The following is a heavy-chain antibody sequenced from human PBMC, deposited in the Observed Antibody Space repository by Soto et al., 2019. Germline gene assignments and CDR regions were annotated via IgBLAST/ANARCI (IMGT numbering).Heavy chain of an antibody. J-gene: IGHJ4*02. D-gene: IGHD3-10*01. CDR3: ARGLVRFGEFY. CDR2: ISAYNGNT. V-gene: IGHV1-18*01. Sequence: ASVKVSCKASGGTFSSYAINWVRQAPGQGLEWMGWISAYNGNTKYAQNLQGRVTMTTDASTSTAYMEMRSLRSDDTAVYYCARGLVRFGEFYWGQGTLVTVSS. CDR1: GGTFSSYA.